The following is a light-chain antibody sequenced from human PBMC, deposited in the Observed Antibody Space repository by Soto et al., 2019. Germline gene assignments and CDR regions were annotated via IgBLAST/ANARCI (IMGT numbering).Light chain of an antibody. CDR3: QSYDSTLSGSG. J-gene: IGLJ3*02. CDR2: GNS. V-gene: IGLV1-40*01. CDR1: SSNIGAGYD. Sequence: QSVLTQPPSVSGAPGQRVTISCTGSSSNIGAGYDVHWYQQLPGTAPKLLLYGNSNRPSGVPDRFSGSKSGTSASLAITGLKAEDEADYYCQSYDSTLSGSGFGGGTKVTV.